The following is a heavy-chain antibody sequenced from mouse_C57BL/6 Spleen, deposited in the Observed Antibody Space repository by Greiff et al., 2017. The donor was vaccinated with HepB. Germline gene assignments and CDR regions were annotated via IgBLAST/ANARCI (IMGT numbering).Heavy chain of an antibody. J-gene: IGHJ3*01. CDR3: ARPGYYGSSFWFAY. V-gene: IGHV5-17*01. CDR1: GFTFSDYG. D-gene: IGHD1-1*01. CDR2: ISSGSSTI. Sequence: DVMLVESGGGLVKPGGSLKLSCAASGFTFSDYGMHWVRQAPEKGLEWVAYISSGSSTIYYADTVKGRFPISRDNAKNTLFLQMTSLRSEDTAMYYCARPGYYGSSFWFAYWGQGTLVTVSA.